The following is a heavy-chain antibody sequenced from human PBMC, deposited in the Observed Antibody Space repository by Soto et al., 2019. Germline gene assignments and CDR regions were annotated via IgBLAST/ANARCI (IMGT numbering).Heavy chain of an antibody. CDR3: VKGSAAGAGYFYDN. J-gene: IGHJ4*02. V-gene: IGHV3-64D*06. CDR1: GFPFSLYG. CDR2: ISSDGGET. D-gene: IGHD6-13*01. Sequence: GGSLRLSCSASGFPFSLYGVQWVRQAPGKGLEYVAGISSDGGETYHADSVKGRFTISRDNPKKTLYLQMTSLRVEDTAVYYCVKGSAAGAGYFYDNWGQGTLVTVSS.